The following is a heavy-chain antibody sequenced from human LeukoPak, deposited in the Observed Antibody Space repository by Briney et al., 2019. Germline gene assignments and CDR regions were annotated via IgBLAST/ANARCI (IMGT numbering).Heavy chain of an antibody. D-gene: IGHD5-24*01. CDR3: ARTRDGPFDY. J-gene: IGHJ4*02. Sequence: PGGSLRLSCVVSGFTFSSYEMNWVRQAPGKGLEWLSYISSSGSSIQYADPVNGRLTISRDNAKNSLYLQMNSLRAEDTAVYYCARTRDGPFDYWGQGTLVTVSS. V-gene: IGHV3-48*03. CDR2: ISSSGSSI. CDR1: GFTFSSYE.